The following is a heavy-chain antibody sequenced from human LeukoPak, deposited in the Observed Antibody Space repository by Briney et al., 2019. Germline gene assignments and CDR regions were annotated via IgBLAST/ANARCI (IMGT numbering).Heavy chain of an antibody. D-gene: IGHD1-26*01. CDR2: MNPNSGNT. Sequence: ASVKVSCKASGYTFTTYDINWVRQAAGQGLELMGWMNPNSGNTVYPQKFRGRATISMNTSINTVYMELSSLRSEDTAVYYCARGGGGSHFFNYWGQGNLVTVSS. J-gene: IGHJ4*02. V-gene: IGHV1-8*01. CDR3: ARGGGGSHFFNY. CDR1: GYTFTTYD.